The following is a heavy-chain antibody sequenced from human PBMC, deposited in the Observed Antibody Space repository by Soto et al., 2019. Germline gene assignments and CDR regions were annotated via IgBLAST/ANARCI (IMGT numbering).Heavy chain of an antibody. Sequence: PSETLSLTCTVSGGSISTTSCYWAWIRQPPGKGLEWIGSINYSGTTYYTSSLRSRVTISVDTSKNQFSLTVTSVTAADTAVYYCARRIVATETFDYWGQGALVTVSS. V-gene: IGHV4-39*01. J-gene: IGHJ4*02. CDR3: ARRIVATETFDY. CDR1: GGSISTTSCY. CDR2: INYSGTT. D-gene: IGHD5-12*01.